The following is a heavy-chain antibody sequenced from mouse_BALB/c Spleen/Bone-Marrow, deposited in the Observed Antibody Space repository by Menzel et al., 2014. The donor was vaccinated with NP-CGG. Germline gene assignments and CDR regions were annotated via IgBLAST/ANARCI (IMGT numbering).Heavy chain of an antibody. V-gene: IGHV1-69*02. Sequence: QVQLQQPGAEFAKPGASVRLSCKASGYTFTRFYIHWVKPRPGQDLEWIGETDPSDSYINYNQKFKGKATLTVDKSSSTAYMQLSSLTSEDSALYYCARWGYLDYWGQGTTLTVSS. D-gene: IGHD3-1*01. J-gene: IGHJ2*01. CDR1: GYTFTRFY. CDR3: ARWGYLDY. CDR2: TDPSDSYI.